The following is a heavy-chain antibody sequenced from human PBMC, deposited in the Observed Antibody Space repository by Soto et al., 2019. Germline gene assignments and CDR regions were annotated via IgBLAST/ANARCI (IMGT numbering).Heavy chain of an antibody. CDR3: ANAYYDILTGSEGPFDY. D-gene: IGHD3-9*01. Sequence: GGSLRLSCAASGFTFSSYGMHWVRQAPGKGLEWVAVISYDGSNKYYADSVKGRFTISRDNSKNTLYLQMNSLRGEDTAMYYCANAYYDILTGSEGPFDYWGQGTLVTSPQ. V-gene: IGHV3-30*18. J-gene: IGHJ4*02. CDR1: GFTFSSYG. CDR2: ISYDGSNK.